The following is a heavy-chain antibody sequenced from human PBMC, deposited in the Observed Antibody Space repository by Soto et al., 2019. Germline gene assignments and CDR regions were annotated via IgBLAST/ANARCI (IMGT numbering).Heavy chain of an antibody. J-gene: IGHJ2*01. Sequence: EVQLVESGGGLVKPGGSLRLSCAASGFTFSSYSMNWVRQAPGKGLEWVSAISSSSSYIYYADSVKGRFTISRDNATNSLYLQMNSLRAEDTAVYYCARDSYPDGYFDLWGRGTLVTVSS. CDR1: GFTFSSYS. V-gene: IGHV3-21*01. CDR2: ISSSSSYI. CDR3: ARDSYPDGYFDL. D-gene: IGHD1-26*01.